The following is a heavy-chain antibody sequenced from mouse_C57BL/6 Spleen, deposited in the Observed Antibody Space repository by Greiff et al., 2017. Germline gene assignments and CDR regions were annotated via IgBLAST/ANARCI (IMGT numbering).Heavy chain of an antibody. J-gene: IGHJ3*01. CDR2: INPYNGDT. D-gene: IGHD3-2*02. CDR1: GYSFTGYF. CDR3: ARNGAAQRFAY. Sequence: VHVKQSGPELVKPGDSVKISCKASGYSFTGYFMNWVMQSHGKSLEWIGRINPYNGDTFYNQKFKGKATLTVDKSSSTAHMELRSLTSEDSAVYYCARNGAAQRFAYWGQGTLVTVSA. V-gene: IGHV1-20*01.